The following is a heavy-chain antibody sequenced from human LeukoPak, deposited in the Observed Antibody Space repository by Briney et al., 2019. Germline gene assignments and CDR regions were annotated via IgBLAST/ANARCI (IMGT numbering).Heavy chain of an antibody. CDR3: ANGGFFDY. D-gene: IGHD2-15*01. J-gene: IGHJ4*02. V-gene: IGHV3-30-3*01. CDR1: GFTFSSYA. CDR2: ISYDGSNK. Sequence: PGGSLRLSCAASGFTFSSYAMHWVRQAPGKGLEWVAVISYDGSNKHYADSVKGRFTISRDNSKNTLYLQMNSLRAEDTAVYYCANGGFFDYWGQGTLVTVPS.